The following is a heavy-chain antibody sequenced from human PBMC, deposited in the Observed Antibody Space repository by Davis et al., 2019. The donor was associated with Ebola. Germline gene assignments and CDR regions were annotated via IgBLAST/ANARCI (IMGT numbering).Heavy chain of an antibody. D-gene: IGHD6-19*01. Sequence: GESLKISCAASGFTYVSYAMGWVRQAPGKGLEWVSIISGGGGTAYYADSVRGRFTISRDNSKNTVFLQINSLRAEDTAVYYCARGQQWLEGSFDYWGQGTLVTVSS. CDR1: GFTYVSYA. CDR2: ISGGGGTA. J-gene: IGHJ4*02. CDR3: ARGQQWLEGSFDY. V-gene: IGHV3-23*01.